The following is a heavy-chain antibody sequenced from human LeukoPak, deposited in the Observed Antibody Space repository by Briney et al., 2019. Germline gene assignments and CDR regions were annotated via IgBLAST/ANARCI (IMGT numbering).Heavy chain of an antibody. CDR1: GGSVSSSNW. CDR3: ATLGLITIFGVVISAFDI. Sequence: SETLSLTCAVSGGSVSSSNWWSWIRQPAGKGLEWIGRIYTSGSTNYNPSLKSRVTMSVDTSKNQFSLKLSSVTAADTAVYYCATLGLITIFGVVISAFDIWGQGTMVTVSS. CDR2: IYTSGST. V-gene: IGHV4-4*07. J-gene: IGHJ3*02. D-gene: IGHD3-3*01.